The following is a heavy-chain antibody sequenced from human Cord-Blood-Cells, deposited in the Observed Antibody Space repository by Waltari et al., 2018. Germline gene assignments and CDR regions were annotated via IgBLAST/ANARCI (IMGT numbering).Heavy chain of an antibody. D-gene: IGHD3-9*01. V-gene: IGHV3-7*01. CDR1: GFTFSSYG. Sequence: EVQLVESGGGLVQPGGSLRLSCAASGFTFSSYGMSWVRQAPGKGLEWVANIKQDGSEKYYVDSVKGRFTISRDNAKNSLYLQMNSLRAEDTAVYYCAREGYYDILPGYFDYWGQGTLV. CDR3: AREGYYDILPGYFDY. CDR2: IKQDGSEK. J-gene: IGHJ4*02.